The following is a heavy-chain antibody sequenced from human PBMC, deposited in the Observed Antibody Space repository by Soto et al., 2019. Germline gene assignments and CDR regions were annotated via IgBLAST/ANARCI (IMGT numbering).Heavy chain of an antibody. CDR2: IYSGGST. J-gene: IGHJ3*02. V-gene: IGHV3-53*04. CDR1: GFSVSSNY. Sequence: EVQLVESGGGLVQPGGSLRLSCAASGFSVSSNYMSWVRQAPGKGLEWVSVIYSGGSTYYADSVKGRFTISRHNSKNTLYLQMNSLRAEDTAVYYFARFAAVRGALGAFDIWGQGTMVTVSS. CDR3: ARFAAVRGALGAFDI. D-gene: IGHD3-10*01.